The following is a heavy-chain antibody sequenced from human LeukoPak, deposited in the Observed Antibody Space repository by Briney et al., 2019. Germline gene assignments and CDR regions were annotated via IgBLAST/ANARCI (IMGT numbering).Heavy chain of an antibody. CDR3: ARTPLIVVVPAAPDY. CDR2: IYTSGST. D-gene: IGHD2-2*01. CDR1: GDSISNYY. J-gene: IGHJ4*02. Sequence: SETLSLTCTVSGDSISNYYWSWIRQPAGKGLEWIGRIYTSGSTNYNPSLKSRVTMSVDTSKNQFSLKLSSVTAADTAVYYCARTPLIVVVPAAPDYWGQGTLVTVSS. V-gene: IGHV4-4*07.